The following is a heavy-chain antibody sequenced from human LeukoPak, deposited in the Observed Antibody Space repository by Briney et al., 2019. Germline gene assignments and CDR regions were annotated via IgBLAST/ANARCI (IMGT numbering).Heavy chain of an antibody. CDR1: GGSISSHY. Sequence: SETLSLTCTVSGGSISSHYWSWIRQPPGKGLEWIGYIYYSGSTNYNPSLKSRVTISVDTSKNQFSLKLSSVTAADTAVYYCAREEMPTTPHFDYWGREPWSPSPQ. CDR2: IYYSGST. CDR3: AREEMPTTPHFDY. V-gene: IGHV4-59*11. J-gene: IGHJ4*02. D-gene: IGHD5-24*01.